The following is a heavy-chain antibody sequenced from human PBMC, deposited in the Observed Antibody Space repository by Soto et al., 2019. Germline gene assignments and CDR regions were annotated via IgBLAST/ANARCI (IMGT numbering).Heavy chain of an antibody. D-gene: IGHD2-15*01. CDR1: GFTFSSYS. V-gene: IGHV3-48*01. Sequence: EVQLVESGGGLVQPGGSLRLSCAASGFTFSSYSMNWVRQAPGKGLEWVSYISSSSSTIYYADSVKGRFTISRDNAKNSLYLQMNRLRADDTAVYYCARDGSYGDFYYYTDVRGKGTTVTVSS. J-gene: IGHJ6*03. CDR2: ISSSSSTI. CDR3: ARDGSYGDFYYYTDV.